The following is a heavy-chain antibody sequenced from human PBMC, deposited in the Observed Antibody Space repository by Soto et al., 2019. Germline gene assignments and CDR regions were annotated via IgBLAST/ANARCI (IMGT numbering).Heavy chain of an antibody. CDR2: IYHSGST. D-gene: IGHD6-13*01. CDR1: GGSISSYD. CDR3: ASSHAGAHITAAVH. Sequence: SETLSLTCTASGGSISSYDWTWIRQNPRRGQECIGYIYHSGSTYYNPSLKSRVTISVDRSKNQFSLKLSSVTAADTAVYFCASSHAGAHITAAVHWGQGTLVTVSS. V-gene: IGHV4-59*12. J-gene: IGHJ4*02.